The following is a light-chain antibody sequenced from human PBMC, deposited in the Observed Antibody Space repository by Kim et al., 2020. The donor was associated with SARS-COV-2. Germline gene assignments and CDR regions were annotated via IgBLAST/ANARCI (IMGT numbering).Light chain of an antibody. CDR1: RLGNKY. CDR3: QVWESTTTV. V-gene: IGLV3-1*01. J-gene: IGLJ2*01. Sequence: SVSPGQTASITRSGDRLGNKYVCWYQKKPGQSPVVVMYQDERRPSGIPERFSRSNSGNTATLPISGTQAMDEADYYCQVWESTTTVIGGVTQLTVL. CDR2: QDE.